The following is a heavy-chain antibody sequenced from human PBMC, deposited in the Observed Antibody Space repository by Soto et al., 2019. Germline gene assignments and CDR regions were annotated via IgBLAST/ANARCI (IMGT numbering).Heavy chain of an antibody. Sequence: GGSLRLSCAASGFTFSSSAFVWVRQAPGKGLEWVSSIIGIGGNTYYADSVKGRFAFSRDNSKNTLYLQMDSLSAEDTAIYYCAKMSASHWYYFDSWGQGTQVTVSS. CDR3: AKMSASHWYYFDS. J-gene: IGHJ4*02. CDR2: IIGIGGNT. D-gene: IGHD2-8*02. V-gene: IGHV3-23*01. CDR1: GFTFSSSA.